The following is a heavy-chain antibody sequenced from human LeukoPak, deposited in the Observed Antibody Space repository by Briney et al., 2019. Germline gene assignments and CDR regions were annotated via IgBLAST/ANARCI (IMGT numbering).Heavy chain of an antibody. D-gene: IGHD6-13*01. CDR1: GFTFSSYS. Sequence: GGSLRLSCAASGFTFSSYSMNWVRQAPGKGLEWVSTISGGGDSTYFADSVKGRFTISRDNSKNTLYLQMSSLRAEDTAVYYCAKPVSTWSDFDSWGQGTLVTVSS. CDR3: AKPVSTWSDFDS. V-gene: IGHV3-23*01. J-gene: IGHJ4*02. CDR2: ISGGGDST.